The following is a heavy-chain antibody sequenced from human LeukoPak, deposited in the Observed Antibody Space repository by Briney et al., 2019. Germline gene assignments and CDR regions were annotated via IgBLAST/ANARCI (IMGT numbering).Heavy chain of an antibody. CDR2: IYYSGST. J-gene: IGHJ4*02. Sequence: KPSETLSLTCTVSGGSISSYYWSWIRQPPGKGLEWIGYIYYSGSTNYNPSLKSRVTISVDTSKNQFSLKLSSVTAADTAVYYCARETPLFRIDYWGQGTLVTVSS. D-gene: IGHD2/OR15-2a*01. CDR1: GGSISSYY. CDR3: ARETPLFRIDY. V-gene: IGHV4-59*01.